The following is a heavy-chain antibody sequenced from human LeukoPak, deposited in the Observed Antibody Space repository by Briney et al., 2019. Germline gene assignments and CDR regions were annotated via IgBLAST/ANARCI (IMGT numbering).Heavy chain of an antibody. CDR3: AKVGPSGSSYYDFWSANY. CDR1: GFTFSSYA. CDR2: ISGSGGST. J-gene: IGHJ4*02. D-gene: IGHD3-3*01. V-gene: IGHV3-23*01. Sequence: GGSLRLSCAASGFTFSSYAMSWVRQALGKGLEWVSSISGSGGSTYYADSVKGRFTISRDSSKNTLYLQMNSLRAEDTAVYYCAKVGPSGSSYYDFWSANYWGQGTLVTVSS.